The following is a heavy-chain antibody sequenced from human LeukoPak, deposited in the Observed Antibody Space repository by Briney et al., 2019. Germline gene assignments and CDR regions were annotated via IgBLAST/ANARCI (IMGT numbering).Heavy chain of an antibody. Sequence: GGSLRLSCAASGFTFSSYAMSWVRQAPGKGLEWVSAISGSGGSTYYADSVKGRFTISRDNSKNTLYLQMNSLRAEDTAVYYCARGIVVVVAAGRGLDYWGQGTLVTASS. CDR1: GFTFSSYA. D-gene: IGHD2-15*01. J-gene: IGHJ4*02. V-gene: IGHV3-23*01. CDR2: ISGSGGST. CDR3: ARGIVVVVAAGRGLDY.